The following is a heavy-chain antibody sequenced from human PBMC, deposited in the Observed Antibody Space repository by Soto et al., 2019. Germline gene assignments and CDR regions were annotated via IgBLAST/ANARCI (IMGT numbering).Heavy chain of an antibody. D-gene: IGHD6-13*01. J-gene: IGHJ4*02. CDR2: IYYSGST. CDR1: GGPISSYY. Sequence: SETLSLTCTVSGGPISSYYWSWIRQPPGNGLEWIGYIYYSGSTDYNPSLKSRITISVDTSKNQFSLKLSTVTAADTAVYYCASLRDTSSWYYAYWGQGTLVTVSS. CDR3: ASLRDTSSWYYAY. V-gene: IGHV4-59*08.